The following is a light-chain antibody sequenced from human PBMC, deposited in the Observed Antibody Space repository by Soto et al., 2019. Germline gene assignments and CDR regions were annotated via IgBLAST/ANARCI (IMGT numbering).Light chain of an antibody. CDR1: SSDVGRYKY. V-gene: IGLV2-8*01. CDR3: SSFAGSSKLV. Sequence: QSVLTQPPSASGSPGQSVTISCTGTSSDVGRYKYVSWYQQYPGKAPKVMIYEVNKRPSGVPDRFSGSKSGNTASLTVSGLQTEDEAHYHCSSFAGSSKLVFGGGTKLTVL. CDR2: EVN. J-gene: IGLJ3*02.